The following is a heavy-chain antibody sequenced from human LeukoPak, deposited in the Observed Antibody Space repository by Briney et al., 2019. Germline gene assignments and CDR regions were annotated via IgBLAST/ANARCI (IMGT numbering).Heavy chain of an antibody. J-gene: IGHJ3*02. CDR2: IYADFDNT. Sequence: GGSLRLSCAASGFTVSGDYMSWVRQAPGKRLEWVSVIYADFDNTDYADSVKGRFTISRDNSKNTLYLQMNSLRAEDTAVYYCARASGLRGYDPNAFDIWGQGTMVTVSS. D-gene: IGHD5-12*01. V-gene: IGHV3-53*01. CDR1: GFTVSGDY. CDR3: ARASGLRGYDPNAFDI.